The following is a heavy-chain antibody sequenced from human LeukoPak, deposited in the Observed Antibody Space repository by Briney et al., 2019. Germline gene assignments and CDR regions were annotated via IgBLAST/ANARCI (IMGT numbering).Heavy chain of an antibody. CDR2: INHSGST. Sequence: SETLSLTCAVYGGSFSGYYWSWIRQPPGKGLEWIGEINHSGSTNYNPSLKSRVTISVDTSKNQFSLKLSSVTAADTAVYYCARDLDAYIYDAFDIWGQGTMVTVSS. CDR3: ARDLDAYIYDAFDI. D-gene: IGHD1-1*01. J-gene: IGHJ3*02. CDR1: GGSFSGYY. V-gene: IGHV4-34*01.